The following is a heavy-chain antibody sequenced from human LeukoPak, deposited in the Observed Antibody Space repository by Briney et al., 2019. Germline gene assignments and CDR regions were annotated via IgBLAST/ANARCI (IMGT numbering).Heavy chain of an antibody. J-gene: IGHJ6*02. CDR1: GYSLTSYS. D-gene: IGHD6-19*01. CDR3: ARERETYSSGWYYYYYGMDV. Sequence: ASVKVSCKTSGYSLTSYSISWVRQAPGQGLEWMGWIRGSSGNTKYAQKLQGRVTMTTDTSTSTAYMELRSLRSDDTAVYYCARERETYSSGWYYYYYGMDVWGQGTTVTVSS. CDR2: IRGSSGNT. V-gene: IGHV1-18*04.